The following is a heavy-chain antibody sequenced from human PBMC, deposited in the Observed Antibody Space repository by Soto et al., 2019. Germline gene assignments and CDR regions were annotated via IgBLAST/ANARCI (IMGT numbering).Heavy chain of an antibody. V-gene: IGHV3-74*01. J-gene: IGHJ4*02. CDR3: ARGPGGNSAVDY. CDR2: INSDGSST. Sequence: EVQLVESGGGLVQPGGSLRLSCAASGFTLSSYWMHWVRQVPGKGLVWVSRINSDGSSTTYAETVKGRFTISRDNAKNTLYMQMNSLRAEDTAVYYCARGPGGNSAVDYWGQGTLVTVSS. CDR1: GFTLSSYW. D-gene: IGHD2-21*02.